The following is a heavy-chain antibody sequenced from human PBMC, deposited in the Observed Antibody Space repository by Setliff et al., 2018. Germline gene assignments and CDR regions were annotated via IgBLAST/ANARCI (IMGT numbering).Heavy chain of an antibody. Sequence: PSETLSLTCAVSDFSVSSNYYWGWIRQPPGKGLEWIANVYYSGSTYYSPSLKSRVTMSVDTSKNQFSLNLYSVTAADTAVYYCARTSSGRYFDLWGRGTQVTVS. J-gene: IGHJ2*01. V-gene: IGHV4-38-2*01. CDR1: DFSVSSNYY. CDR3: ARTSSGRYFDL. CDR2: VYYSGST.